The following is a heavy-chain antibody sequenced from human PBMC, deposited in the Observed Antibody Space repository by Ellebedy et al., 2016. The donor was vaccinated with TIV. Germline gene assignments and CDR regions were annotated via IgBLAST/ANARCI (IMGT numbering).Heavy chain of an antibody. D-gene: IGHD5-24*01. V-gene: IGHV5-51*01. CDR2: IYPGDSDT. CDR1: GYSFTSYW. Sequence: GESLKISXKGSGYSFTSYWIGWVRQMLGKGLEWMGIIYPGDSDTRYSPSFQGQVTISADKSISTAYLQWSSLKASDTAMYYCARIARRDGYNLSYFDYWGQGTLVTVSS. J-gene: IGHJ4*02. CDR3: ARIARRDGYNLSYFDY.